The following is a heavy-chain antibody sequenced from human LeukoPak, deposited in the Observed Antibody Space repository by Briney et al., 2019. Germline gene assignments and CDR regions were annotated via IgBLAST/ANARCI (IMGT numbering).Heavy chain of an antibody. CDR3: ARDPRGYSGYDYDY. CDR2: ISSSSSYI. J-gene: IGHJ4*02. CDR1: GFTFSSYS. Sequence: GSLRLSCAASGFTFSSYSMNWVRQAPGKGLEWVSSISSSSSYIYYADSVKGRFTISRDNAKNSLYLQMNSLRAEDTAVYYCARDPRGYSGYDYDYWGQGTLVTVSS. V-gene: IGHV3-21*01. D-gene: IGHD5-12*01.